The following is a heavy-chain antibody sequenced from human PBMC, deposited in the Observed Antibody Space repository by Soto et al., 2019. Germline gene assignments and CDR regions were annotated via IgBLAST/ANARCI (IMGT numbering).Heavy chain of an antibody. D-gene: IGHD6-13*01. Sequence: GGSLRLSCASSGFTFSGYWMSWVLQAPGKGLEWVANIKQDGSEKYYVDSVKGRFTISRDNAKSSLYLQMNSLRAEDTAVYYCARDGQLVINYFDYWGQGTLVTVSS. J-gene: IGHJ4*02. V-gene: IGHV3-7*01. CDR3: ARDGQLVINYFDY. CDR2: IKQDGSEK. CDR1: GFTFSGYW.